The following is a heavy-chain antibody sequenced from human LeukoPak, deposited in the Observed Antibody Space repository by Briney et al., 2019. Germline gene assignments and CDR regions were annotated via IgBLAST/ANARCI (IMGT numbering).Heavy chain of an antibody. Sequence: SQTLSLTCTISGGSISSGGYYWSWIRQHPGKGLEWIGYIYYSGNTYYNPSLKSRVTMSVDTSKNQFSLKLSSVTAADTAVYYCAREVQLWLMWNWFDPWGQGTLVTVSS. V-gene: IGHV4-31*03. CDR3: AREVQLWLMWNWFDP. CDR2: IYYSGNT. J-gene: IGHJ5*02. D-gene: IGHD5-18*01. CDR1: GGSISSGGYY.